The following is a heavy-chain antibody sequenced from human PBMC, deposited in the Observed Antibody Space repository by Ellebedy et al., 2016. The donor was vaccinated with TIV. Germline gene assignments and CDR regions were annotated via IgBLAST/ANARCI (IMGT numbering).Heavy chain of an antibody. CDR3: ARGLGPPYYMDV. V-gene: IGHV1-58*01. D-gene: IGHD3-10*01. CDR2: IVVGSGNT. J-gene: IGHJ6*03. CDR1: GFTFTSSA. Sequence: SVKVSXXASGFTFTSSAVQWVRQARGQRLEWIGWIVVGSGNTNYAQKFQERVTITRDMSTSTAYMELSSLRSEDTAVYYCARGLGPPYYMDVWGKGTTVTVSS.